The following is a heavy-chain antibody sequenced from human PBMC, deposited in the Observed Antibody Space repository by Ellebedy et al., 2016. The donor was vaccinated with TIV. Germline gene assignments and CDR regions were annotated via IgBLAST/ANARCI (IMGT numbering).Heavy chain of an antibody. CDR1: GFTFSIYE. CDR3: ASQMGMPGGY. D-gene: IGHD7-27*01. V-gene: IGHV3-48*03. J-gene: IGHJ4*02. Sequence: GESLKISCVASGFTFSIYEMNWVRQAPGKGLEWLSYISSGGTTEKYADSVMGRFTISRDNAKNSLYLQMNSLRAEDTAGYYCASQMGMPGGYWGQGTLVTVSS. CDR2: ISSGGTTE.